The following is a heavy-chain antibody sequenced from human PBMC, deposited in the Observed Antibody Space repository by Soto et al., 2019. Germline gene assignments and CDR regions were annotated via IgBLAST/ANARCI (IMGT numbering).Heavy chain of an antibody. Sequence: EVQLVESGGGLVKPGGSLRLSCAASGFTFSSYSMNWVRQAPGKGLEWVSSISSSSSYIYYADSVKGRFTISRDNAKNSLYLQMNSLRAEDTAVYDCARESGSLYDLDYWSQGTLVTVSS. CDR3: ARESGSLYDLDY. CDR2: ISSSSSYI. D-gene: IGHD3-3*01. V-gene: IGHV3-21*01. J-gene: IGHJ4*02. CDR1: GFTFSSYS.